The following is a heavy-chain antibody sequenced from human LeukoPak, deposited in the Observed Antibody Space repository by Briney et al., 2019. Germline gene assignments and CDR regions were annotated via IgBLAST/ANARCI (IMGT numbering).Heavy chain of an antibody. J-gene: IGHJ4*02. CDR3: AKGGMVATSSDFDY. Sequence: QTGGSLRLSCAASGFTFSSYWMSWVRQAPGKGLEWVANIKEDGSEKYYVDSVRGRFTISRDNSKNTLYLQMNSLRAEDTAVYYCAKGGMVATSSDFDYWGQGTLVTVSS. V-gene: IGHV3-7*03. CDR1: GFTFSSYW. D-gene: IGHD5-12*01. CDR2: IKEDGSEK.